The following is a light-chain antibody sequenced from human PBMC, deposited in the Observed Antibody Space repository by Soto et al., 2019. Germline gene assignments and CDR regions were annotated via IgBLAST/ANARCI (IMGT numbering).Light chain of an antibody. V-gene: IGKV3-20*01. Sequence: EILLTHSPGTLSLSPGERGTLSCRASQNLGTLYLAWFQQKSGQAPRLLIYSASRRATGIPDRFTGSGSGTDFTLTINRVEPEDFAVYFCQQYAGSPRTFGQGTKVDIK. J-gene: IGKJ1*01. CDR3: QQYAGSPRT. CDR2: SAS. CDR1: QNLGTLY.